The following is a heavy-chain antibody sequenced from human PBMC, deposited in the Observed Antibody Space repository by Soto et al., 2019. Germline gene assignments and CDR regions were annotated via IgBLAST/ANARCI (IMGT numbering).Heavy chain of an antibody. CDR1: GVTFISYA. V-gene: IGHV3-64D*08. D-gene: IGHD4-4*01. CDR3: VKVLTVTTDYYGMDV. J-gene: IGHJ6*02. Sequence: GGSLRLSCSASGVTFISYAMHWVRQATGKGLEYVSAISSDGGSTYYADSVKGRFTISRDNSKNTLYLQMSSLRAEDTAVYYCVKVLTVTTDYYGMDVWGQGTTVTVS. CDR2: ISSDGGST.